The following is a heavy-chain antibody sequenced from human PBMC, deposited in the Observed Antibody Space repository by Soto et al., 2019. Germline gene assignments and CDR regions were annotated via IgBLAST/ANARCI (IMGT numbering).Heavy chain of an antibody. J-gene: IGHJ4*02. V-gene: IGHV4-31*02. CDR2: IYYGGNT. CDR3: ARLVPLKSYYGDYFIDY. D-gene: IGHD4-17*01. Sequence: PSETLSLTCTASGGSINSGGYYWSWIRQHPGKGLEWIGYIYYGGNTNYNPPLKSRVTISVDTSKNQFSLKLSSVTAADTAVYYCARLVPLKSYYGDYFIDYWGQGTLVTVSS. CDR1: GGSINSGGYY.